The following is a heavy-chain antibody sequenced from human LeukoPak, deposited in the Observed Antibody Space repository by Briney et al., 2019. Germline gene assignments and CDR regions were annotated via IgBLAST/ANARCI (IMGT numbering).Heavy chain of an antibody. D-gene: IGHD6-19*01. CDR3: VKNRPEAQWLGGAFDY. CDR1: GFTFNSYA. Sequence: GGSLRLSCSASGFTFNSYAMHWVRQAPGKRLEHVSAIRSSGDSTYYEDSVKGRFTIFRDNSENTLYLEMSSLRADDTAVYFCVKNRPEAQWLGGAFDYWGQGTLVTVSS. V-gene: IGHV3-64D*09. J-gene: IGHJ4*02. CDR2: IRSSGDST.